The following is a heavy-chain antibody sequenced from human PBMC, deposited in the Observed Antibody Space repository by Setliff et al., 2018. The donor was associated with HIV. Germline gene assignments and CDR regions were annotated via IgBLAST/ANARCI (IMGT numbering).Heavy chain of an antibody. D-gene: IGHD3-9*01. CDR3: ARQTWEYYDTLTGYYRSPKNFDS. CDR1: GGSINRSNYY. V-gene: IGHV4-39*01. J-gene: IGHJ4*02. Sequence: SETLSLTCTVPGGSINRSNYYWGWIRQPPGKGLEWIGTISYTGSTYYDPSLKSRVTISLGTSKNQFFLKLSSVTAPDTAIYYCARQTWEYYDTLTGYYRSPKNFDSWGQGTRVTVS. CDR2: ISYTGST.